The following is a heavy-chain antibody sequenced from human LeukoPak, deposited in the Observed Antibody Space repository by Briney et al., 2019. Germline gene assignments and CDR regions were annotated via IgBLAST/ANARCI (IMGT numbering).Heavy chain of an antibody. CDR3: AKDTRYQLLYLDY. D-gene: IGHD2-2*01. Sequence: GGSLRLSCAASGFTFSSYGMHWVRQAPGKGLEWVAFIRHDGSNKYYADSVKGRFTISRDNSKNTLYLQMNSLRAEDTAVYYCAKDTRYQLLYLDYWGQGTLVTVSS. V-gene: IGHV3-30*02. CDR2: IRHDGSNK. J-gene: IGHJ4*02. CDR1: GFTFSSYG.